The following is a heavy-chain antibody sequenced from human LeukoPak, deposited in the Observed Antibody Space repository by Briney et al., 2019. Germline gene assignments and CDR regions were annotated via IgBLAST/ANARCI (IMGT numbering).Heavy chain of an antibody. CDR2: IYYSGST. J-gene: IGHJ1*01. CDR1: GGSISSRSYY. Sequence: KPSETLSLTCTVSGGSISSRSYYWGWIRQPPGKGLEGIGSIYYSGSTNYNPSLKSRVTISVDTSKNQFSLNLSSVTAADTALYYCTMATVPHAEYFQHWGQGTLVTVSS. CDR3: TMATVPHAEYFQH. V-gene: IGHV4-39*07.